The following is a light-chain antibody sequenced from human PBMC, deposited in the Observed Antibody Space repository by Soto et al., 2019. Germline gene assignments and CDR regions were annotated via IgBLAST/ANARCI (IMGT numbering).Light chain of an antibody. CDR2: AAS. CDR3: QQSYISPYT. J-gene: IGKJ2*01. Sequence: DIQMTQSPSSLSESLGDRVTITCRASESIANYLNWYQQKPGKAPNLLIYAASTLQTGVPSRFSGSGSGTDFTLTISSLQTEDFATYFCQQSYISPYTFGQGTKLDI. CDR1: ESIANY. V-gene: IGKV1-39*01.